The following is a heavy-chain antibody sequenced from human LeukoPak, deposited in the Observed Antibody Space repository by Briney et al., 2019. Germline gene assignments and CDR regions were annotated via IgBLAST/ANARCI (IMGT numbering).Heavy chain of an antibody. V-gene: IGHV1-69*04. Sequence: SVKVSCKASGRTFSSYAISGVRQAPGQGLEWMGRIIPIFGIANYAQKFEGRVTITADKSTSTAYMELSSLRSEDTAVYYCARLWFGESTFDYWRQGTLVTVSS. CDR1: GRTFSSYA. J-gene: IGHJ4*02. CDR3: ARLWFGESTFDY. CDR2: IIPIFGIA. D-gene: IGHD3-10*01.